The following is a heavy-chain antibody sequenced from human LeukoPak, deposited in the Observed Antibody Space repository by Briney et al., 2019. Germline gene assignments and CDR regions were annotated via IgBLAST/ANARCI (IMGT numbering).Heavy chain of an antibody. Sequence: PGRSLRLSCAASGFTFDDYAMHWVRQAPGKGLEWVSRINSDGSSTSYADSVKGRFTISRDNAKNTLYLQMNSLRAEDTAVYYCARRVVGATPYYFDYWGQGTLVTVSS. CDR3: ARRVVGATPYYFDY. CDR1: GFTFDDYA. V-gene: IGHV3-74*01. CDR2: INSDGSST. J-gene: IGHJ4*02. D-gene: IGHD1-26*01.